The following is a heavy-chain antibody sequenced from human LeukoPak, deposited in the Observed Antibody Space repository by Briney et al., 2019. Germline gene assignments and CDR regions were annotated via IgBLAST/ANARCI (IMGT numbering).Heavy chain of an antibody. J-gene: IGHJ6*02. CDR2: MNQDGSEK. D-gene: IGHD3-16*01. CDR3: ATYTHWVAGDV. CDR1: GFTFSDSW. V-gene: IGHV3-7*01. Sequence: GGSLRLSCAASGFTFSDSWMSWVRQAPGKGLEWVANMNQDGSEKDYVDSVKGRFTITRDNARNSLYLQMGSLRAEDTTVYYCATYTHWVAGDVWGQGTTVTVSS.